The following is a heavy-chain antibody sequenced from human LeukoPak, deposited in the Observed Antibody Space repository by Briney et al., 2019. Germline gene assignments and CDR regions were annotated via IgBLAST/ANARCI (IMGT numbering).Heavy chain of an antibody. J-gene: IGHJ4*02. Sequence: GGSLRLSCAASGFTFSSYGMHWVRQAPGKGLEWVAVISYDGSNKYYADSVKGRFTISRDNSKNTLYLQMKSLKTEDTAVYYCATEDYYGSGYDFWGQGTLVTVSS. CDR1: GFTFSSYG. CDR3: ATEDYYGSGYDF. D-gene: IGHD3-10*01. V-gene: IGHV3-30*03. CDR2: ISYDGSNK.